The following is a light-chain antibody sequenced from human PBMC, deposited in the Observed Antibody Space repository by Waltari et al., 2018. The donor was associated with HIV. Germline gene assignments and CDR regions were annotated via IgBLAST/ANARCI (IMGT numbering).Light chain of an antibody. CDR3: QQTYTTPPEWT. V-gene: IGKV1-39*01. CDR1: QTINIY. CDR2: TAS. J-gene: IGKJ1*01. Sequence: IQMTQSPSSLSASVGARVTSPSRASQTINIYVNWYQQKPGKAPKLLIYTASSLQSGVPSRFSGGGSGTDFTLTISSLHPEDFATYYCQQTYTTPPEWTFGQGTRVEIK.